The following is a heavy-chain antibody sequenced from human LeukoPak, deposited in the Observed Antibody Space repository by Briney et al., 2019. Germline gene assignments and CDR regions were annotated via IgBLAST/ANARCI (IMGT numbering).Heavy chain of an antibody. V-gene: IGHV3-7*01. J-gene: IGHJ4*02. CDR2: IKPDGSAK. CDR3: ARDLRGLKRSPLGYYFYY. Sequence: GGSLRLSSAASGFTFTTHWMSWVRQAPGKGREWVANIKPDGSAKYYVDSVRGRFTVSRDNAKNSLYLQMNSRRAADTAAYYCARDLRGLKRSPLGYYFYYWGQGTLVTVSS. D-gene: IGHD3-10*01. CDR1: GFTFTTHW.